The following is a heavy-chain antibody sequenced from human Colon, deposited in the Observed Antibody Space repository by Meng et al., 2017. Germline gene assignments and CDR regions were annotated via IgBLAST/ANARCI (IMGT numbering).Heavy chain of an antibody. CDR3: ARGGWYGDDAFDF. D-gene: IGHD6-19*01. CDR1: GFTFSSYG. J-gene: IGHJ3*01. CDR2: IWYDGSNK. V-gene: IGHV3-33*01. Sequence: GESLKISCAASGFTFSSYGMHWVRQAPGKGLEWVAVIWYDGSNKYYADSVKGRFTISRDNSKNTLYLQMNSLKAEDTAVYYCARGGWYGDDAFDFWGQGTMVTVSS.